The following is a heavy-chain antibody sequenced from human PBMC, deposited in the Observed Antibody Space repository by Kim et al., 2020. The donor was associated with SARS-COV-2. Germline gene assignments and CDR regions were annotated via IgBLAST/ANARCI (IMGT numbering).Heavy chain of an antibody. CDR3: ARGTRAQLGRIALDFDY. CDR2: IYYSGST. V-gene: IGHV4-31*03. D-gene: IGHD7-27*01. Sequence: SETLSLTCTVSGGSISSGGYYWSWIRQHPGKGLEWIGYIYYSGSTYYNPSLKSRVTISVDTSKNQFSLKLSSVTAADTAVYYCARGTRAQLGRIALDFDYWGQGTLVTVSS. CDR1: GGSISSGGYY. J-gene: IGHJ4*02.